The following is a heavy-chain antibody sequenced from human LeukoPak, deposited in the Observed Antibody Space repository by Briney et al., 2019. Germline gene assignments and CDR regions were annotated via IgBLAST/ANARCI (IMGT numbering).Heavy chain of an antibody. V-gene: IGHV4-39*07. J-gene: IGHJ5*02. CDR3: ARDHRRAFDP. CDR2: IYYSGST. Sequence: SETLSLTCTVSGGSISSSSYYWGWIRQPPGKGLEWIGSIYYSGSTYYNPSLKSRVTISVDTSKNQFSLKLSSVTAADTAVYYCARDHRRAFDPWGQGTLVTVSS. CDR1: GGSISSSSYY.